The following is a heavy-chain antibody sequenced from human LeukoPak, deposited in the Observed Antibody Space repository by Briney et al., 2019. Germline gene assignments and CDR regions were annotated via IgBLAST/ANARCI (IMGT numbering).Heavy chain of an antibody. D-gene: IGHD2-8*01. CDR2: VYYTGST. V-gene: IGHV4-59*12. CDR1: GGSLGTYC. Sequence: SETLSLTCTVSGGSLGTYCWSWIRQTPGKGLEWIGYVYYTGSTNYNPSLKGRVTMSLDKSKNEFSLQLTSVTAADTAVYYCARLMPGLSMDVWGKGTPVTVSS. CDR3: ARLMPGLSMDV. J-gene: IGHJ6*03.